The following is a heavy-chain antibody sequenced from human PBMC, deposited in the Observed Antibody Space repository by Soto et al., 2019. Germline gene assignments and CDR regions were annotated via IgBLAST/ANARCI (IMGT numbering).Heavy chain of an antibody. D-gene: IGHD6-19*01. CDR3: AKDPSIAVAGHYY. J-gene: IGHJ4*02. Sequence: EVQLLESGGGLVQPGGSLRLSCAASGFTFSSYAMSWVRQAPGKGLEWVSAISGSGGSTYYADSVKGRFTISRDNSKNPLYLQMNSLRAVDTAVYYCAKDPSIAVAGHYYWGQGTLVTVSS. CDR2: ISGSGGST. V-gene: IGHV3-23*01. CDR1: GFTFSSYA.